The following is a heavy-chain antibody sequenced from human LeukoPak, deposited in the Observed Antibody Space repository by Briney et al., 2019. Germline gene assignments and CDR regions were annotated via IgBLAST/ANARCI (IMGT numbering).Heavy chain of an antibody. V-gene: IGHV1-18*01. J-gene: IGHJ4*02. CDR3: ARAPGYCSSTSCYWSDH. D-gene: IGHD2-2*01. CDR2: ISVYNGNT. CDR1: GYTFASFG. Sequence: ASVMVSCKASGYTFASFGFSWVRQAPGQGLEWMGWISVYNGNTNYAQKFQGRVTMTTDTSTNTAYMEPESLRSDDTAVYYCARAPGYCSSTSCYWSDHWGQGTLVTVSS.